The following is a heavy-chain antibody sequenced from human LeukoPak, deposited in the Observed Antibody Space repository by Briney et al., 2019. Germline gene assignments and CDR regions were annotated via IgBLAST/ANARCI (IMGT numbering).Heavy chain of an antibody. CDR1: GFTFSSYE. D-gene: IGHD3-10*01. CDR3: ARTYYYGSGIPKPYYMDV. J-gene: IGHJ6*03. CDR2: ISSSGSTI. Sequence: GGSLRLSCAASGFTFSSYEMNWVRQAPGKGLEWVSYISSSGSTIYYADSVKGRFTISRDDATNSLYVQMNGLRVEDTAVYYCARTYYYGSGIPKPYYMDVWGKGTTVTVSS. V-gene: IGHV3-48*03.